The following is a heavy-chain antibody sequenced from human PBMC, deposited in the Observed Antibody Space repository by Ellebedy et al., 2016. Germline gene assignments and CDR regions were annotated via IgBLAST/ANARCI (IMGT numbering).Heavy chain of an antibody. CDR3: ATDQTGGANHLGFDY. CDR1: GYSFTSYW. CDR2: IYPGDSDT. Sequence: GESLKISXKGSGYSFTSYWIGWVRQMPGKGLEWMGIIYPGDSDTRYSPSFQGQVTISADKSISTAYLQWSSLKASDTAMYYCATDQTGGANHLGFDYWGQGTLVTVSS. V-gene: IGHV5-51*01. J-gene: IGHJ4*02. D-gene: IGHD1-26*01.